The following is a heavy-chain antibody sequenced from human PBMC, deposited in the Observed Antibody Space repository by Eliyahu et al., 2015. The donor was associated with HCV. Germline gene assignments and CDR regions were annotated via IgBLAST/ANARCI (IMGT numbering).Heavy chain of an antibody. CDR1: GFTFTSXA. J-gene: IGHJ6*02. Sequence: QMQLVQSGPEVKKPGTXVKVSCKASGFTFTSXAVQWVRXARGQRLEWIGWIVVGSGNTNYAQKFQERVTITRDMSTSTAYMELSSLRSEDTAVYYCAADYYDSSGSYYYYGMDVWGQGTTVTVSS. V-gene: IGHV1-58*01. D-gene: IGHD3-22*01. CDR2: IVVGSGNT. CDR3: AADYYDSSGSYYYYGMDV.